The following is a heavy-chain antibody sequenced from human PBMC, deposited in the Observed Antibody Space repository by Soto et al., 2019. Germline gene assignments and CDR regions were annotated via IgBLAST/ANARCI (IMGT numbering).Heavy chain of an antibody. CDR2: IYHSGTT. D-gene: IGHD2-21*02. Sequence: QVQLQESGPGLVKPSGTLSLTCAVSGGSISSDDWWTWVRQTPGKGLEWIGEIYHSGTTNYNPSLMSRVTIAVDKAKSQFSLRLDSVTAADPAVYYCARSDCYGVCRGKWLDPWGQGILVTVSS. CDR3: ARSDCYGVCRGKWLDP. V-gene: IGHV4-4*02. J-gene: IGHJ5*02. CDR1: GGSISSDDW.